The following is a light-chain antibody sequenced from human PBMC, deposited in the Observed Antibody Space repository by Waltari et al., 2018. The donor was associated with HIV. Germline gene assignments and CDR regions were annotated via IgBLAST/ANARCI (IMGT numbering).Light chain of an antibody. J-gene: IGLJ1*01. CDR1: NIGNRD. CDR3: QVWDSGSDHV. CDR2: DDD. Sequence: SYVLTQPPSISVAPGTTAKITCGGNNIGNRDVHWYQQKPGQDPILVIFDDDHRPSGIPERFSGSNSDNTATLTINRVEVGDEADYYCQVWDSGSDHVFGSGTTVTVL. V-gene: IGLV3-21*04.